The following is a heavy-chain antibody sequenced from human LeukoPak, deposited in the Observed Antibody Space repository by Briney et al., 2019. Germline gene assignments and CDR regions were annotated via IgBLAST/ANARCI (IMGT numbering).Heavy chain of an antibody. J-gene: IGHJ3*02. D-gene: IGHD6-19*01. Sequence: GGSLRLSCAASGFTVSSNYMSWVRRAPGKGLEWVSLIYSGGSTYYADSVKGRFTISRDNSKNTLYLQMNSLRAEDTAVYYCATLVGGGWSDVANDAFDIWGQGTMVTVSS. CDR1: GFTVSSNY. CDR2: IYSGGST. V-gene: IGHV3-53*01. CDR3: ATLVGGGWSDVANDAFDI.